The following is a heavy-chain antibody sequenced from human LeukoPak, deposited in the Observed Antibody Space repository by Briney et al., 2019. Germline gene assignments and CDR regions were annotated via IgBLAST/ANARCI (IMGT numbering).Heavy chain of an antibody. CDR2: ISYSGST. D-gene: IGHD3-10*01. Sequence: SETLSLTCTVSGGSISSYYWSWIRQPPGKGLEWIGYISYSGSTNYNPSLKSRVTISVDTSRSQFSLKLSSVTAADTAVYYCARGRLGGSGSYYNVLDYWGQGTLVTVSS. J-gene: IGHJ4*02. CDR1: GGSISSYY. CDR3: ARGRLGGSGSYYNVLDY. V-gene: IGHV4-59*01.